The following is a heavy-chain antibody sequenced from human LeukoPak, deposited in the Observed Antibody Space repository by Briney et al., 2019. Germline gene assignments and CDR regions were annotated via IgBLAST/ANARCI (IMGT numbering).Heavy chain of an antibody. V-gene: IGHV3-23*01. D-gene: IGHD3-3*01. J-gene: IGHJ6*03. CDR2: ISDSGGST. CDR3: AKDLTIFGVVTIYYYFYMDV. Sequence: GGSLRLSCAVSGFSFSSYAMSWVRQAPGKGLEWVSAISDSGGSTYYADSVEGRFTISRDNSTNTLYLQMNSLRAEDTAVYYCAKDLTIFGVVTIYYYFYMDVWGKGTTVTVSS. CDR1: GFSFSSYA.